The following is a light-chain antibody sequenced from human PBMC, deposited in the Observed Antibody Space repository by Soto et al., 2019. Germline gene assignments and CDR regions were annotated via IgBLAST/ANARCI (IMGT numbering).Light chain of an antibody. Sequence: QSVLTQPASVSGSTGQSITISCTGTSSDVGGYNHVSWYQHSPGKAPKLILFAVSDRPSGLSHRFSGSKSGNTASLPISGFQAEDVADYYCCSYTSLCTVVFGGGTKLTVL. V-gene: IGLV2-14*01. J-gene: IGLJ2*01. CDR2: AVS. CDR3: CSYTSLCTVV. CDR1: SSDVGGYNH.